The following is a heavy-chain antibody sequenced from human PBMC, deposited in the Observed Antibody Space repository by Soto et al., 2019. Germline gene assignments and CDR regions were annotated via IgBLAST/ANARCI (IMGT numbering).Heavy chain of an antibody. D-gene: IGHD6-13*01. Sequence: GESLKISCKGSGYSFNKYWIGWVRQMPGKGLEWMGVIYPGDSDIRYGPSFQGQVTISVDKTTNTAYLQWRSLKASDTAVYYCARLQAAAGDNDLTFDYWGQGTLVTVSS. CDR2: IYPGDSDI. CDR1: GYSFNKYW. V-gene: IGHV5-51*01. J-gene: IGHJ4*02. CDR3: ARLQAAAGDNDLTFDY.